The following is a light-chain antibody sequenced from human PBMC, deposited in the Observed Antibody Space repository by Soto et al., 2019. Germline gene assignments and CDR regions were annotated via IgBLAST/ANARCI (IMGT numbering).Light chain of an antibody. V-gene: IGLV2-14*01. CDR1: SGDIGSYNR. CDR2: EVT. CDR3: SSYTNINTRACV. Sequence: QSVLTQPASVSGSPGQSITISCTGTSGDIGSYNRVSWYQQHQGKAPKLIIYEVTDRPSGVSNRFSGSKSGNTASLTISGLQAEDEAEYYCSSYTNINTRACVFGTGTKVTVL. J-gene: IGLJ1*01.